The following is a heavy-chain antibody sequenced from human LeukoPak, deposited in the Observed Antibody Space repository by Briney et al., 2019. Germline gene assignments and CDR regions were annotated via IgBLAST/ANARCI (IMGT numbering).Heavy chain of an antibody. Sequence: GGSLRLSCAASGFTFSSYAMHWVRQAPGKGLEWVAVISYDGSNKYYADSVKGRFTISRDNSKNSLYLQMNSLRAEDTAVYYCARVQEAAMDYWGQGSLVTVSS. CDR2: ISYDGSNK. J-gene: IGHJ4*02. V-gene: IGHV3-30*04. CDR3: ARVQEAAMDY. D-gene: IGHD2-2*01. CDR1: GFTFSSYA.